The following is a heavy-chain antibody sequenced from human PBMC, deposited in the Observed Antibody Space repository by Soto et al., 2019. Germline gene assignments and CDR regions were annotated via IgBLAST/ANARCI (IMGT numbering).Heavy chain of an antibody. J-gene: IGHJ5*02. Sequence: QVQLQESGPGLVKPSQTLSLTCTVSGGSISSGDYYWSWIRQPPGKGLEWIGYIYHSGSTYYNPSLRGRVTISVDTSKNQLSLKLSSVTAADTAVYYCARERPDGARLAPWGQGTLVTVSS. CDR2: IYHSGST. D-gene: IGHD6-6*01. V-gene: IGHV4-30-4*01. CDR3: ARERPDGARLAP. CDR1: GGSISSGDYY.